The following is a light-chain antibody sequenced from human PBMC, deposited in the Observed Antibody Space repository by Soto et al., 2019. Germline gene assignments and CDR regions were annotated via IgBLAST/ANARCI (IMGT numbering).Light chain of an antibody. CDR2: SSS. CDR3: LQHNTYPWA. Sequence: DIQMTQSPFSLSASVGDRVTITCRASQDIGTDLGWCQQKPGQAPKRLIYSSSNLHSGVPSRFGGSGSGTEFTLTISSLEPEDFATYYCLQHNTYPWAFGQGTKVEIK. V-gene: IGKV1-17*01. J-gene: IGKJ1*01. CDR1: QDIGTD.